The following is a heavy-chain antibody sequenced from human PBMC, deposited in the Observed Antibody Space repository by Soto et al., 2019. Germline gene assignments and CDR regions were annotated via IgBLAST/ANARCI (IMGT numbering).Heavy chain of an antibody. D-gene: IGHD3-10*01. J-gene: IGHJ4*01. V-gene: IGHV4-59*13. CDR3: VRSFIIPRIFMYPFDS. CDR2: IYYSGST. Sequence: SETLSLTCTVSGGSISSYYWSWIRQPPGKGLEWIGYIYYSGSTNYNPSLKSRVTISVDTSKNQFSLKLSSVTAADTAVYYCVRSFIIPRIFMYPFDSWGHGTLVTVSS. CDR1: GGSISSYY.